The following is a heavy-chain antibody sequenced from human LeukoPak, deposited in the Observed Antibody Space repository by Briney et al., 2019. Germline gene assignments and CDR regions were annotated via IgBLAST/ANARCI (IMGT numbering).Heavy chain of an antibody. Sequence: KPSETLSLTCIVSSGSISNYYWSWIRQPPGKGLEWIGYIHYSGSTNYSPSLKSRVTMSVDTSKNQFSLKLSSVTAADTAVYYCAMYLVRGRFDYWGQGTLVTVSS. CDR3: AMYLVRGRFDY. D-gene: IGHD3-10*01. V-gene: IGHV4-59*13. CDR1: SGSISNYY. CDR2: IHYSGST. J-gene: IGHJ4*02.